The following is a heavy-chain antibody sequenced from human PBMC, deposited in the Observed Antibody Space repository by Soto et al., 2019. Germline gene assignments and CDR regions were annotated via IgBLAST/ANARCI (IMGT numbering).Heavy chain of an antibody. J-gene: IGHJ4*02. V-gene: IGHV4-59*08. CDR3: ATMGTPATGLYYFDY. CDR2: IYYSGST. Sequence: SETLSLTCTVSGGSISSYYWSWIRQPPGKGLEWIGYIYYSGSTNYSLSLKSRVTISVDTSKNQFSLNLSFVTAADTAVYYCATMGTPATGLYYFDYWGQGTLVTVS. CDR1: GGSISSYY. D-gene: IGHD5-18*01.